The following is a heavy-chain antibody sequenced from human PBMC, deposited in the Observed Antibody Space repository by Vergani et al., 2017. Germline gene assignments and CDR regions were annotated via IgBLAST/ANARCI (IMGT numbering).Heavy chain of an antibody. CDR1: GFTFSSYA. CDR2: ISGSGGST. D-gene: IGHD2-2*01. V-gene: IGHV3-23*01. J-gene: IGHJ5*02. Sequence: EVQLLESGGGLVQPGGSLRLSCAASGFTFSSYAMSWFRQAPGKGLEWFSAISGSGGSTYYADSVKGRFTISRDNSKNTLYLQMNSLRAEDTAVYYCAKLPSAVVPAATWFDPWGQGTLVTVSS. CDR3: AKLPSAVVPAATWFDP.